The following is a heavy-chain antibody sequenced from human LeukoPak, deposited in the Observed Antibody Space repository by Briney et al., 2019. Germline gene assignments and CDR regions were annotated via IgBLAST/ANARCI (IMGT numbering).Heavy chain of an antibody. V-gene: IGHV4-39*02. J-gene: IGHJ4*02. CDR1: GGSIRSGSHY. Sequence: PSETLSLTCTVSGGSIRSGSHYWVWIRQPPGKGLEWIGSIYYTGSTYYNPSLENRVTISIDTSKNHFSLKLSSLSAADTSVYYCAKRDDSGGNLVDLWGQGTLVTAS. CDR3: AKRDDSGGNLVDL. CDR2: IYYTGST. D-gene: IGHD3-22*01.